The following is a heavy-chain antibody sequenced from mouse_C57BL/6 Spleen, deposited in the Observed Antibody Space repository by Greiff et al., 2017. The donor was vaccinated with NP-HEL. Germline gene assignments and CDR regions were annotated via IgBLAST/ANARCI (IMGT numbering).Heavy chain of an antibody. J-gene: IGHJ2*01. CDR3: ARDADYGNYYFDY. Sequence: VESEGGLVQPGSSMKLSCTASGFTFSDYYMAWVRQVPEKGLEWVANINYDGSSTYYLDSLKSRFIISRDNAKNILYLQMSSLKSEDTATYYCARDADYGNYYFDYWGQGTTLTVSS. CDR1: GFTFSDYY. V-gene: IGHV5-16*01. D-gene: IGHD2-1*01. CDR2: INYDGSST.